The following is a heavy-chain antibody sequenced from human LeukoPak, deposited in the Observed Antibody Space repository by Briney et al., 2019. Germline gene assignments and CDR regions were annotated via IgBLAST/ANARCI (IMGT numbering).Heavy chain of an antibody. CDR2: ISYDGSNK. J-gene: IGHJ4*02. CDR3: AKDGSQVVDWYQLLYGVEGLDY. Sequence: GGSLRLSCAASGFTFSSYGMHWVRQAPGKGLEWVAVISYDGSNKYYADSVKGRFTISRDNSKNTLYLQMNSLRAEDTAVYYCAKDGSQVVDWYQLLYGVEGLDYWGQGTLVTVSS. V-gene: IGHV3-30*18. CDR1: GFTFSSYG. D-gene: IGHD2-2*02.